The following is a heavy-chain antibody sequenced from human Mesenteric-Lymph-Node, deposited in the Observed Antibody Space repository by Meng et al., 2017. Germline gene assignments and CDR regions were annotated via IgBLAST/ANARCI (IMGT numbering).Heavy chain of an antibody. Sequence: ASVKVSCKASGYTFTSYGISWVRQAPGQGLEWMGWISAYNGNTNYAQKLQGRVTMTRDTSTSTVYMELSSLRSEDTAVYYCARAGWDSSGFDYWGRGTLVTVSS. CDR2: ISAYNGNT. CDR3: ARAGWDSSGFDY. V-gene: IGHV1-18*01. J-gene: IGHJ4*02. D-gene: IGHD3-22*01. CDR1: GYTFTSYG.